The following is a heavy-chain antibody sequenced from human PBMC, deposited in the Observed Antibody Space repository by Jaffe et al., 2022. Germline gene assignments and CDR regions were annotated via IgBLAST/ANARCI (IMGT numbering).Heavy chain of an antibody. CDR1: GYSISSGYY. J-gene: IGHJ3*02. Sequence: QVQLQESGPGLVKPSETLSLTCAVSGYSISSGYYWGWIRQPPGKGLEWIGSIYHSGSTYYNPSLKSRVTISVDTSKNQFSLKLSSVTAADTAVYYCARELGGYYRTGAFDIWGQGTMVTVSS. CDR2: IYHSGST. CDR3: ARELGGYYRTGAFDI. D-gene: IGHD3-22*01. V-gene: IGHV4-38-2*02.